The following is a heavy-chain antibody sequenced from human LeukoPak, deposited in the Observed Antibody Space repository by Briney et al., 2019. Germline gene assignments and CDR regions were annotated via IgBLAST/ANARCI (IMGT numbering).Heavy chain of an antibody. CDR1: GFTFSTYS. J-gene: IGHJ4*02. V-gene: IGHV3-21*01. Sequence: GGSLRLSCAASGFTFSTYSMNWVRQAPGKGLEWVSSISSSGTYIYYADSVKGRFTISRDNAKNSLYLQMNSLGAEDTAVYYCATEDAAKFDYWGQGTLVTVSS. D-gene: IGHD2-15*01. CDR3: ATEDAAKFDY. CDR2: ISSSGTYI.